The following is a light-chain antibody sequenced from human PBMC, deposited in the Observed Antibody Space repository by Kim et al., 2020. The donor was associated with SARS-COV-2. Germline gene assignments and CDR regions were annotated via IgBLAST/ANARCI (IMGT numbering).Light chain of an antibody. Sequence: EIVMTQSPATLSVSPGERATLSCRASQSVSSLLAWYQQKPGQPPRLLIYGASTRATGIPATFSGSGSGTEFTLTISSLQSEDFAVYYCQQYKTWPLTLGGGTKVDIK. V-gene: IGKV3-15*01. CDR1: QSVSSL. J-gene: IGKJ4*01. CDR2: GAS. CDR3: QQYKTWPLT.